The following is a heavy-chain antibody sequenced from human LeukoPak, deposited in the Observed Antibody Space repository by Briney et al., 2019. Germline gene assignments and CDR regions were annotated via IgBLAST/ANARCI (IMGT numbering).Heavy chain of an antibody. V-gene: IGHV2-70*11. CDR1: GFSLSTSGMC. D-gene: IGHD3-22*01. CDR3: ARNRNQYYYDSSGYILPTLAFDY. Sequence: SGPALVKPTQTLTLTCTFSGFSLSTSGMCVSWIRRPPGKALEWLARIDWDDDKYYSTSLKTRLTISKDTSKNQVVLTMTSMDPVDTATYYCARNRNQYYYDSSGYILPTLAFDYWGQGTLVTVSS. J-gene: IGHJ4*02. CDR2: IDWDDDK.